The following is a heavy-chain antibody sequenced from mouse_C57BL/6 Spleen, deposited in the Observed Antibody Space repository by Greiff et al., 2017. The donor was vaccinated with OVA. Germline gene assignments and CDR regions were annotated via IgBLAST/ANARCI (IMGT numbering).Heavy chain of an antibody. Sequence: VQLMESGPELVKPGASVKISCKASGYSVTSYSIHWVKQRPGQGLEWIGWIYPGSGNTKYNEKFKGKATLTADTSSSTAYMQLSSLTSEDSAVYYCARDGYDDYAMDYWGQGTSVTVSS. J-gene: IGHJ4*01. CDR1: GYSVTSYS. D-gene: IGHD2-2*01. CDR3: ARDGYDDYAMDY. V-gene: IGHV1-66*01. CDR2: IYPGSGNT.